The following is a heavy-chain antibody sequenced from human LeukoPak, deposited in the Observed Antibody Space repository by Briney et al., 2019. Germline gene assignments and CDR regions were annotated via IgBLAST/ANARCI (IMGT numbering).Heavy chain of an antibody. CDR1: GGSISSGSYY. D-gene: IGHD3-3*01. V-gene: IGHV4-61*02. CDR2: IYTSGST. Sequence: SETLSLTCTVSGGSISSGSYYWSWIRQPAGKGLEWIGRIYTSGSTNYNPSLKSRVTISVDTSKNQFSLKLSSVTAADTAVYYCARDTWVDYDFWSSYYTGEDYYYYGMDVWGQGTTVTVSS. CDR3: ARDTWVDYDFWSSYYTGEDYYYYGMDV. J-gene: IGHJ6*02.